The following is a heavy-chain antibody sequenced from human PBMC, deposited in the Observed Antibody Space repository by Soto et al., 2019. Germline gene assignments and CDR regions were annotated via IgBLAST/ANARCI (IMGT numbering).Heavy chain of an antibody. D-gene: IGHD2-15*01. Sequence: EVQLLDSGGGLVQPGGSLRLSCAASGSTFSSYAMNWVRQAPGKGLEWVSAISASGRSTYYADSVKGRFTISRDNYKNTLYLQMNSLRAEDTAVYYCANGERCSGPSCFLPYYYDRDVWGQGTTVTVSS. CDR2: ISASGRST. J-gene: IGHJ6*02. CDR1: GSTFSSYA. V-gene: IGHV3-23*01. CDR3: ANGERCSGPSCFLPYYYDRDV.